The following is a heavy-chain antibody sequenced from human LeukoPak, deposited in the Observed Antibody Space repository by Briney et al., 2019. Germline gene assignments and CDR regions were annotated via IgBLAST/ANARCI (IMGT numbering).Heavy chain of an antibody. CDR1: GVSISSYY. V-gene: IGHV4-59*01. CDR3: ARGRYYYYMDV. Sequence: ASETLSLTCTVSGVSISSYYWSWIRQPPGKGLEWIGYIYYSGSTNYNPSLKSRVTISVDTSKNQFSLKLSSVTAADTAVYYCARGRYYYYMDVWGKGTTVTVSS. CDR2: IYYSGST. J-gene: IGHJ6*03.